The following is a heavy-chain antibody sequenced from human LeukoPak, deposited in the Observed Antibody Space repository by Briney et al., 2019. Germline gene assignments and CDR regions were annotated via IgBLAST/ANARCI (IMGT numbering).Heavy chain of an antibody. CDR3: ARDTSVYYGDFDY. Sequence: SQTLSLTCALSGDTLSSNSAAWNWIRQSPSRGLEWLGRTYYRSKWYTDFAGSLKSRITINPDTSKNQFSLQLNSVTPGDTAVYYCARDTSVYYGDFDYWGQGTLVTVSS. V-gene: IGHV6-1*01. D-gene: IGHD4-17*01. CDR1: GDTLSSNSAA. J-gene: IGHJ4*02. CDR2: TYYRSKWYT.